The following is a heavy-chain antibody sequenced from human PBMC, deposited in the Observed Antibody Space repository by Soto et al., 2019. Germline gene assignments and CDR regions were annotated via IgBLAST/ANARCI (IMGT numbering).Heavy chain of an antibody. CDR2: ISNDGSST. CDR3: ARGVQGSWYFDL. V-gene: IGHV3-74*01. D-gene: IGHD3-3*01. J-gene: IGHJ2*01. CDR1: GYFFRSYW. Sequence: EVQLVESGGGLVQPGGSLRLSCEASGYFFRSYWMHWVRQAPGKGLVWVSRISNDGSSTYADSVNGRFAIDRDDAKNTVYLQMNSLRAEDTAVYYCARGVQGSWYFDLWGRGTLVTVSS.